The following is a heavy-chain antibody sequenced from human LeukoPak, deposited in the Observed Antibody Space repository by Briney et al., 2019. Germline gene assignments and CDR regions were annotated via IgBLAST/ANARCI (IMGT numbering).Heavy chain of an antibody. CDR2: ITGRSDKT. CDR1: GFNFNQYD. D-gene: IGHD6-19*01. V-gene: IGHV3-23*01. Sequence: GGSLRLSCAASGFNFNQYDMTWARQAPGKGLEWVSTITGRSDKTYYTDSVKGRFVTSRDNSKDTLYLQMNSLRAEDTASYYCAKGGWLDDLGQGALVTVSS. CDR3: AKGGWLDD. J-gene: IGHJ4*02.